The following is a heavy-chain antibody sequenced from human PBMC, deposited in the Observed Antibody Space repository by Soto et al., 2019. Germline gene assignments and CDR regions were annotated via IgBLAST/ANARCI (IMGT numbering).Heavy chain of an antibody. CDR1: GGSVSSNSAA. CDR2: TYYRSKWYN. J-gene: IGHJ6*02. D-gene: IGHD3-3*01. CDR3: ARDLTIFGVVHYYYYYGMDV. V-gene: IGHV6-1*01. Sequence: QPLSVPWVISGGSVSSNSAAWNWIRQSPSRGLEWLGRTYYRSKWYNDYAVSVKSRITINPDTSKNQFSLQLNSVTPEDTAVYYCARDLTIFGVVHYYYYYGMDVWGQGTTVTVSS.